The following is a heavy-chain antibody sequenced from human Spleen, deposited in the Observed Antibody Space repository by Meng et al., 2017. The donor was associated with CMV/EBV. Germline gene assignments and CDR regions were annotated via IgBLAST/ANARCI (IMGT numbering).Heavy chain of an antibody. CDR3: ARVPRTSAKPHFDY. CDR2: ISQSGRT. D-gene: IGHD1-14*01. Sequence: SETLSLTCTVSGYSISSDYYWGWIRQPPGKGLEWIGSISQSGRTYYNPSLKRRVTVSIDTPKNQFSLKLTSATAADTAVYYCARVPRTSAKPHFDYWGQGTLVTVSS. J-gene: IGHJ4*02. CDR1: GYSISSDYY. V-gene: IGHV4-38-2*02.